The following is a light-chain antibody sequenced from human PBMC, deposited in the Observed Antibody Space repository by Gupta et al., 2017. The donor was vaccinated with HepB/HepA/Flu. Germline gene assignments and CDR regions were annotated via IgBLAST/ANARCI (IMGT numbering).Light chain of an antibody. CDR3: AAGDDSQSTWL. CDR1: SSHIGSNY. V-gene: IGLV1-47*01. Sequence: QSVLTQPPSASGPPWQRFTISFSGSSSHIGSNYVSWYQPLPATAPKLLSYRNTGRHSGVPDRFSGSKSGTSAALAISGLRAGEEADYYCAAGDDSQSTWLFGGGTKLTVL. CDR2: RNT. J-gene: IGLJ3*02.